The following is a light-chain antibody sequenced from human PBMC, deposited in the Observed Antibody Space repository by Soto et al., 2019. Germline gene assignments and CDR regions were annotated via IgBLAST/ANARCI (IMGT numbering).Light chain of an antibody. CDR3: PQTYNLPHT. V-gene: IGKV1-39*01. CDR1: QTIITY. J-gene: IGKJ1*01. Sequence: DIQMTQSPSSLSASVGDTVTITCRASQTIITYLNWYQQKPGKSPNLLIYFASTLESGVPSRFSGSRSGTYFTLTISSLQPDDFATYYCPQTYNLPHTFGQGTKVEI. CDR2: FAS.